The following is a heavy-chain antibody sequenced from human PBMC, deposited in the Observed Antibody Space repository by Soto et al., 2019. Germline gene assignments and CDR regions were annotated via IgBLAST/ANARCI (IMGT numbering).Heavy chain of an antibody. J-gene: IGHJ5*02. CDR2: IIPIFGTA. D-gene: IGHD3-10*01. V-gene: IGHV1-69*12. CDR3: ARDWYYGSGSSYWFDP. Sequence: QVQLVQSGAEVKKPGSSVKVSCKASGGTFSSYAISWVRQAPGQGLEWRGGIIPIFGTATYAQKFQGRVTITADESTSTADMELSSLRSEDTAVYYCARDWYYGSGSSYWFDPWGQGTLVTVSS. CDR1: GGTFSSYA.